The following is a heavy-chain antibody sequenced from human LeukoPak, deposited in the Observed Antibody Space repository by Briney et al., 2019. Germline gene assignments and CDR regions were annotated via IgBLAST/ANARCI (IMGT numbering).Heavy chain of an antibody. J-gene: IGHJ2*01. CDR1: GFTFSSYD. V-gene: IGHV3-13*01. Sequence: EPGGSLRLSCAASGFTFSSYDMHWVRQVTGKGLEWVSGIGTAGDTYYLGSVKGRFTISRENAQNSLYLQMNSLRAGDTAVYYCARARSPTLGYFDLWGRGTLVTVS. CDR2: IGTAGDT. CDR3: ARARSPTLGYFDL. D-gene: IGHD1-26*01.